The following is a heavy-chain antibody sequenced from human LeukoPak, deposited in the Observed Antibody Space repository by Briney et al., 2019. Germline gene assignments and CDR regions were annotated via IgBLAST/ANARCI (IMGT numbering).Heavy chain of an antibody. D-gene: IGHD1-26*01. Sequence: ASVKVSCKASGYTLTSYGISWVRQAPGQGREWMGWISAYNGNTNYAQKLQGRVTMTTDTSTSTAYMELRSLISDDTAVYYCARDHYPRGFDYWGQGTLVTVSS. CDR1: GYTLTSYG. V-gene: IGHV1-18*01. CDR2: ISAYNGNT. CDR3: ARDHYPRGFDY. J-gene: IGHJ4*02.